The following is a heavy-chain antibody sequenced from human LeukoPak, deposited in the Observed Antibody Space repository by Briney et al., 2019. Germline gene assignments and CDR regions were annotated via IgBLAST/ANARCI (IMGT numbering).Heavy chain of an antibody. Sequence: PGRTLRLSCAASGFTFSSYWMSWVRQAPGQGLDWVANIKGDGSDSHYVDPVRGRFTISRDNAKNSLYLEMNSLRGEDTAVYYCARDLGYYRADYWGRGTLVTVSS. V-gene: IGHV3-7*04. CDR3: ARDLGYYRADY. D-gene: IGHD1-26*01. CDR2: IKGDGSDS. CDR1: GFTFSSYW. J-gene: IGHJ4*02.